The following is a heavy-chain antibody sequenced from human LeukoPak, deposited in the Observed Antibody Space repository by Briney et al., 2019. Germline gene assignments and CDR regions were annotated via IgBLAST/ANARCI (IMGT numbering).Heavy chain of an antibody. CDR2: INPNSGGT. CDR3: ATQRNGGYYYDSSGYYDY. V-gene: IGHV1-2*06. D-gene: IGHD3-22*01. Sequence: ASVKVSCKASGYTFTGYYMHWVRQAPGQGLEWMGRINPNSGGTNYAQKFQGRVTMTRDTSISTAYMELSRLRSDDTAVYYCATQRNGGYYYDSSGYYDYWGQGTLVTVSS. J-gene: IGHJ4*02. CDR1: GYTFTGYY.